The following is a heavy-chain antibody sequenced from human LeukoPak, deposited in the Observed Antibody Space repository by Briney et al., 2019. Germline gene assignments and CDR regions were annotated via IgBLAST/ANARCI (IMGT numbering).Heavy chain of an antibody. CDR3: ASADSLGGNWLYPGRLAY. J-gene: IGHJ4*02. Sequence: ASVKVSCKASGYNFTDYGITWLRQAPGQGLEHMGWISAVNDHTILQARLTMTTDTSTSTAYMELRSLRSDDTAVYYCASADSLGGNWLYPGRLAYWGQGTLVTVSS. CDR2: ISAVNDHT. D-gene: IGHD3-16*01. V-gene: IGHV1-18*01. CDR1: GYNFTDYG.